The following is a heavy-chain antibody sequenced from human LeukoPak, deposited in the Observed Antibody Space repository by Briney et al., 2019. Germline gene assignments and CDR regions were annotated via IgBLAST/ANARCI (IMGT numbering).Heavy chain of an antibody. CDR3: ASGKYRYGDNWFDP. J-gene: IGHJ5*02. CDR1: GFTFSDYY. D-gene: IGHD5-18*01. V-gene: IGHV3-11*06. Sequence: GGSLRLSCAASGFTFSDYYMSWIRQAPGKGLEWVSYISSSSSYTNYADSVKGRFTISRDNSKNTLYLQMNSLRAEDTAVYFCASGKYRYGDNWFDPWGQGTLVTVSS. CDR2: ISSSSSYT.